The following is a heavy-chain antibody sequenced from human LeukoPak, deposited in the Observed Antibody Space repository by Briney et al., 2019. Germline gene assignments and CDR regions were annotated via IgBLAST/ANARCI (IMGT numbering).Heavy chain of an antibody. Sequence: GGSLRLSCAASGFTFSSYWMSWVRQAPGKGLEWVANIKQDGSEKYYVDSVKGRFTISRDNAKNSLYLEMNSLRAEDTAVYYCARGFGELNSYYYMDVWGKGTTVTVSS. CDR2: IKQDGSEK. CDR3: ARGFGELNSYYYMDV. V-gene: IGHV3-7*01. J-gene: IGHJ6*03. CDR1: GFTFSSYW. D-gene: IGHD3-10*01.